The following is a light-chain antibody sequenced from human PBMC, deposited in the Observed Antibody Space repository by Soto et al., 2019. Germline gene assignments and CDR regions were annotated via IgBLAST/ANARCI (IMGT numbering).Light chain of an antibody. V-gene: IGLV2-11*01. CDR1: SSDVGAYNL. CDR2: YVT. J-gene: IGLJ3*02. Sequence: QSVLTQPASVSGSPGQSITVSCTGTSSDVGAYNLVSWYQQHPGKAPKLIIYYVTQRPSGVPDRFSGSQSDNTASLTISGLQAEDEADYYCCSHAGSFTWVFGGGTKLTVL. CDR3: CSHAGSFTWV.